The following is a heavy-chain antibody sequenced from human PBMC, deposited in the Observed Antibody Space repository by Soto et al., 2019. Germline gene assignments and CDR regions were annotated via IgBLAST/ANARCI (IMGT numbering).Heavy chain of an antibody. V-gene: IGHV4-34*01. CDR2: INHSGST. D-gene: IGHD1-1*01. J-gene: IGHJ6*03. Sequence: PSETLSLTCAVYGGSFSGYYWSWIRQPPGKGLEWIGEINHSGSTNYNPSLKSRVTISVDTSKNQFSLKLSSVTAADTAVYYCARVTTLYYYYYYYMDVWGKGTTVTVSS. CDR1: GGSFSGYY. CDR3: ARVTTLYYYYYYYMDV.